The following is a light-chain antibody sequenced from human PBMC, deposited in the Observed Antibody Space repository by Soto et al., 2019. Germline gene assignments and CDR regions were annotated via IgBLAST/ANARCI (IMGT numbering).Light chain of an antibody. J-gene: IGLJ2*01. Sequence: QSALTQPASVSGSPGQSITISCTGTSSDVGGYNYVSWYQQHPGKAPKLMIYEVSNRPSGIPERFSGSNSGNTATLTISRVEAGDEADYYCQVWDSSSDLQVVFGGGTKLTVL. CDR3: QVWDSSSDLQVV. CDR1: SSDVGGYNY. V-gene: IGLV2-14*01. CDR2: EVS.